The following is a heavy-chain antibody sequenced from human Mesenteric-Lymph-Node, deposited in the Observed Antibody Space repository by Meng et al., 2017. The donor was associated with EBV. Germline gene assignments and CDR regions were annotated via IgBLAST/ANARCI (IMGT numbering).Heavy chain of an antibody. CDR1: GYTFTGYY. Sequence: VQPGPSGAEVKKPGASGKVACKASGYTFTGYYVHWVRQAPGQGLEWMGWINPNSGDTNYAQKFQGWVTMTRDTSINTAYMELSSLRSDATAVYYCATLPAASTPHFSAWGQGTLVTVSS. CDR3: ATLPAASTPHFSA. J-gene: IGHJ4*02. D-gene: IGHD2-2*01. V-gene: IGHV1-2*04. CDR2: INPNSGDT.